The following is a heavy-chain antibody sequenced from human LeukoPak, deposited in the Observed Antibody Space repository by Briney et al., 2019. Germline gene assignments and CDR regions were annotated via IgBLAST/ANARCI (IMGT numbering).Heavy chain of an antibody. CDR2: INPNSGGT. D-gene: IGHD3-16*01. CDR3: ARALGIPRDY. CDR1: GYTFTGYH. J-gene: IGHJ4*02. V-gene: IGHV1-2*02. Sequence: AASVKVSCKASGYTFTGYHMHWVRQAPGQGLEWMGWINPNSGGTNYAQKFQGRVTMTRDTSISTAYMELSRLRSDDTAAYYCARALGIPRDYWGQGTLVTVSS.